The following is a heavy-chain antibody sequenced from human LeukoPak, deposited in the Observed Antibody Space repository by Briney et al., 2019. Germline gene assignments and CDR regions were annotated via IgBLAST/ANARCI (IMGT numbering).Heavy chain of an antibody. CDR1: GYSFTSYW. D-gene: IGHD1-14*01. CDR2: IYPGDSDT. CDR3: ARSPPGYYYYYYMDV. Sequence: GESLKISCKGSGYSFTSYWIGWVRQMPGKGLEWMGIIYPGDSDTRYSPSFQGQVTISADKSISTAYLQWSSLKASDTAMYYCARSPPGYYYYYYMDVWGKGTTVTVSS. J-gene: IGHJ6*03. V-gene: IGHV5-51*01.